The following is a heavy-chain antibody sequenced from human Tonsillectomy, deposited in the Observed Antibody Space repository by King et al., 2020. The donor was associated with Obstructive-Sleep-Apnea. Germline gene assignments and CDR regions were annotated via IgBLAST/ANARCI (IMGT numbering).Heavy chain of an antibody. D-gene: IGHD6-19*01. CDR2: IWYDGSNK. CDR3: ARNDLVRSSGIFDY. V-gene: IGHV3-33*01. J-gene: IGHJ4*02. Sequence: VQLVESGGGVVQPGRSLRLSWAASGFTFISYGMHWVRQAPGKGLEWVAVIWYDGSNKYYADSVKGRFTISRDNSKNTLYLQMNSLRAEDTAVYYCARNDLVRSSGIFDYWGQGTLVTVSS. CDR1: GFTFISYG.